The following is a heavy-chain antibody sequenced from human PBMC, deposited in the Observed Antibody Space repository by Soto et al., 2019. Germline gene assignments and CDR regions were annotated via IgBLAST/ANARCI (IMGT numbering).Heavy chain of an antibody. D-gene: IGHD1-1*01. J-gene: IGHJ3*02. CDR3: ARVERGTATTVVDAFDI. V-gene: IGHV4-61*01. CDR2: MSHSGGT. CDR1: GGFVSSGSYY. Sequence: PLETLSLTCAVYGGFVSSGSYYWSWIRQPPGKGLEWIGEMSHSGGTHFNPSLKSRVTISVDTSKNQFSLKMSSVTAADTALYYCARVERGTATTVVDAFDIWGPGTMVTVSS.